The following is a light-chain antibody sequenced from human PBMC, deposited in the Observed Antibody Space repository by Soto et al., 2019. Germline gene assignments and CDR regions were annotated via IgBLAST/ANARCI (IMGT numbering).Light chain of an antibody. Sequence: EIVLTQSPATLSLSPGERATLSCRASQSVSRHLAWYQQKPGQAPRLLIYDASNRATGIPARSSGSGSGTDFTRTISSLEPEDFAVYYCQQRNNGPPVTFGGGNKVEI. V-gene: IGKV3-11*01. CDR3: QQRNNGPPVT. J-gene: IGKJ4*01. CDR1: QSVSRH. CDR2: DAS.